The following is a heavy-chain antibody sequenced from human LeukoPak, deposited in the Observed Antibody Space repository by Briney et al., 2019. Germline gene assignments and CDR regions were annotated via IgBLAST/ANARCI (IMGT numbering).Heavy chain of an antibody. CDR1: GFTFSSYA. V-gene: IGHV3-23*01. D-gene: IGHD3-10*02. J-gene: IGHJ6*04. CDR2: ISGSGGST. CDR3: AELGITMIGGV. Sequence: GGPLRLSCAASGFTFSSYAMSWVRQAPGKGLEWVSAISGSGGSTYYADSVKGRFTISRDNAKNSLYLQMNSLRAEDTAVYYCAELGITMIGGVWGKGTTVTISS.